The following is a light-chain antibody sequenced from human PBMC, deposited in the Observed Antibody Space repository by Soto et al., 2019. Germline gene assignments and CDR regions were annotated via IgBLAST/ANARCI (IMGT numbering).Light chain of an antibody. CDR3: QQYNT. V-gene: IGKV3-15*01. CDR1: QSVSSN. J-gene: IGKJ4*01. Sequence: EIVMTQSPATLSVSPGERATLSCRASQSVSSNLAWYQHKPGQAPRLVIYGAPTRATGIPARFSGSGSGTEFTVTNISLQSEDFAVYYCQQYNTLGGGTKVEIK. CDR2: GAP.